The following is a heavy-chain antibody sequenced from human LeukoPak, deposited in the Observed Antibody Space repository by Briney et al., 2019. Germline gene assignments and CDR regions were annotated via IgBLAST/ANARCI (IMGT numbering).Heavy chain of an antibody. CDR2: INHSGST. Sequence: SGTLSLTCAVYGGSFSGYYWSWIRQPPGKGLEWIGEINHSGSTNYNPSLKSRVTISVDTSKNQFSLKLSSVTAADTAVYYCAKDTHSGGGSYFGYFDYWGQGTLVTVSS. D-gene: IGHD1-26*01. V-gene: IGHV4-34*01. CDR1: GGSFSGYY. CDR3: AKDTHSGGGSYFGYFDY. J-gene: IGHJ4*02.